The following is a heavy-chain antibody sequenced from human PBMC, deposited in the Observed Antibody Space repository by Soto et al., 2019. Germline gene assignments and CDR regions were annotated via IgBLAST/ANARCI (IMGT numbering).Heavy chain of an antibody. V-gene: IGHV4-30-4*01. D-gene: IGHD2-2*01. CDR1: GGSISSGDYY. CDR3: ARVGVGYCSSTSCYEGGYYFDY. J-gene: IGHJ4*02. Sequence: PSETLSLTCTVSGGSISSGDYYWSWIRQPPGKGLEWIGYIYYSGSTYYNPSLKSRVTISVDTSKNQFSLNLSSVTAADTAMYYCARVGVGYCSSTSCYEGGYYFDYWGQGTLVTVSS. CDR2: IYYSGST.